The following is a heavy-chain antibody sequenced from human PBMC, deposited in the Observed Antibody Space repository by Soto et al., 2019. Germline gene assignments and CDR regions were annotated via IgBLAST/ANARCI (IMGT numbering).Heavy chain of an antibody. CDR3: AHSHPPPLNWFDL. D-gene: IGHD5-18*01. V-gene: IGHV1-2*02. CDR1: GYTFTGYY. J-gene: IGHJ5*02. CDR2: INPNSGGT. Sequence: ASVKVSCKASGYTFTGYYMHWVRQAPGQGLEWMGWINPNSGGTNYAQKFQGRLTITKDTSKNQVVLTMTNIDPVDTATYYCAHSHPPPLNWFDLWGQGTLVTV.